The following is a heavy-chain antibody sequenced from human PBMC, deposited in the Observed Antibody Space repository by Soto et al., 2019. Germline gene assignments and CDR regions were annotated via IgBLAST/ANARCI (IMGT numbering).Heavy chain of an antibody. Sequence: EVQLVESGGGLVRPGGSLRLSCAASGFTFSYYWMHWVRQAPGKGLVWVSRIHSDGSSTTYADFVKGRFIISRDNARNTVDLQMNGVRVEDTAVYYCARVDRGAFDLWGQGKVVTVSS. D-gene: IGHD1-26*01. CDR2: IHSDGSST. V-gene: IGHV3-74*01. CDR1: GFTFSYYW. J-gene: IGHJ3*01. CDR3: ARVDRGAFDL.